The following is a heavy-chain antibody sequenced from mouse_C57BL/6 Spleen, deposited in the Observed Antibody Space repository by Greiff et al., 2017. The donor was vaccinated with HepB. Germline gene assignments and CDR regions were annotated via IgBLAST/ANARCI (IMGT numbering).Heavy chain of an antibody. CDR1: GYAFSSYW. Sequence: QVQLKQSGAELVKPGASVKISCKASGYAFSSYWMNWVKQRPGKGLEWIGQIYPGDGDTNYNGKFKGKATLTADKSSSTAYMQLSSLTSEDSAVYFCARYDYDGPPFAYWGQGTLVTVSA. D-gene: IGHD2-4*01. CDR3: ARYDYDGPPFAY. V-gene: IGHV1-80*01. CDR2: IYPGDGDT. J-gene: IGHJ3*01.